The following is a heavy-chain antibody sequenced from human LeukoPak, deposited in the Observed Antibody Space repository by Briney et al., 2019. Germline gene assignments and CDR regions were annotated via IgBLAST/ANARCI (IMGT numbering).Heavy chain of an antibody. V-gene: IGHV1-2*02. D-gene: IGHD6-19*01. CDR1: GYTFTGYY. CDR2: INPNSGGT. Sequence: ALVKVSCKASGYTFTGYYTHWVRQAPGQGLEWMGWINPNSGGTNYAQKFQGRVTMTRDTSISTAYMELSRLRSDDTAVYYCATLIAVADRDYWGQGTLVTVSS. CDR3: ATLIAVADRDY. J-gene: IGHJ4*02.